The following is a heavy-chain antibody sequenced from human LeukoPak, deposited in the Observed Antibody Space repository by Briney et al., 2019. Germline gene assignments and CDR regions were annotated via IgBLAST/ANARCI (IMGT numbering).Heavy chain of an antibody. V-gene: IGHV3-33*01. CDR2: IFYDGSKQ. Sequence: GRSLRLSCTASRFTFSHYGMHWVRQAPGKGLEWLAVIFYDGSKQLYADSVKGRFTISRDNSKNTLYLEMNSLRAEDTAVYYCTRDIRSHYFDYWGQGTLVTVSS. CDR3: TRDIRSHYFDY. J-gene: IGHJ4*02. CDR1: RFTFSHYG. D-gene: IGHD1-26*01.